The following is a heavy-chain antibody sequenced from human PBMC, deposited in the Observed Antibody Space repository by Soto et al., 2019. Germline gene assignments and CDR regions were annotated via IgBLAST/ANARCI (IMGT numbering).Heavy chain of an antibody. CDR1: GYTFTSYY. Sequence: ASVKVSCKASGYTFTSYYMHWVRQAPGQGLEWMGIINPSGGSTSYAQKFQGRVTMTRDTSTSTVYMELSSLRSEDTAVYYCARSSSGYYMFYYYYGMDVWGQGTTVTVSS. CDR3: ARSSSGYYMFYYYYGMDV. V-gene: IGHV1-46*01. CDR2: INPSGGST. J-gene: IGHJ6*02. D-gene: IGHD3-22*01.